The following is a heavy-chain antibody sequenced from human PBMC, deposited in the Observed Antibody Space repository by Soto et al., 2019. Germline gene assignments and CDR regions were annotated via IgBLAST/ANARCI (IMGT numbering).Heavy chain of an antibody. CDR3: ARDLERVCDY. D-gene: IGHD1-1*01. CDR1: GFTFSSYA. Sequence: QVQLVESGGGVVQPGRSLRLSCAASGFTFSSYAMPWVRQAPGKGLAWVAVIAYDGRNKYYADSVKGRFTISRDNSKNTLYLQMNSLRIEDAAVYYCARDLERVCDYWGQGTLVTVSS. V-gene: IGHV3-30*04. J-gene: IGHJ4*02. CDR2: IAYDGRNK.